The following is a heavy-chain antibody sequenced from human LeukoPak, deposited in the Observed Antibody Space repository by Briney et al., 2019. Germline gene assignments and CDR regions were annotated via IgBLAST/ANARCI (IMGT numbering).Heavy chain of an antibody. CDR1: VGSISSYY. D-gene: IGHD3-22*01. J-gene: IGHJ3*02. CDR2: IYYSGST. V-gene: IGHV4-59*01. CDR3: ARGAAMIVVGGAFDI. Sequence: SETLSLTCTVSVGSISSYYWSWIRQPPGKGLEWIGYIYYSGSTNYNPSLKSRVTISVDTSKNQFSLKLSSVTAADTAVYYCARGAAMIVVGGAFDIWGQGTMVTVSS.